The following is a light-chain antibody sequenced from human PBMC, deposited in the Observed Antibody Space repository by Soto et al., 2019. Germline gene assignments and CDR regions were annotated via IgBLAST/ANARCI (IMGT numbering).Light chain of an antibody. CDR1: QSVNNN. Sequence: ETLMTQSPTTLSVSPGERARLSCADSQSVNNNLAWYQQKLGQARRVLIYGASTRATGIPARFTGSGSGTEFILTITSLQSEDSAVYYCKEYNTWPWTFGKGTKVDIK. J-gene: IGKJ1*01. CDR3: KEYNTWPWT. CDR2: GAS. V-gene: IGKV3-15*01.